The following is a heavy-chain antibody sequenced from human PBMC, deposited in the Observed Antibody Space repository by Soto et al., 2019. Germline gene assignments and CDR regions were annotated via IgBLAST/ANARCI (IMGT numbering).Heavy chain of an antibody. J-gene: IGHJ4*02. CDR1: GDAINNYF. CDR3: ARDSRHRSFGYDNSGYHHKFDI. D-gene: IGHD3-9*01. CDR2: VSFTGDT. V-gene: IGHV4-59*01. Sequence: SETLSFTCTVSGDAINNYFWNWIRQTPGKGLEWIGYVSFTGDTRYSPSLNTRVTMSVDTAKNHFSLRLTSTTAADTAVYYCARDSRHRSFGYDNSGYHHKFDIWGQGTLVTVSS.